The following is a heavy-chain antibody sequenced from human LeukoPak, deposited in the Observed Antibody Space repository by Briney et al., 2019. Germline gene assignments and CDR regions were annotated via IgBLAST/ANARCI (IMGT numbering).Heavy chain of an antibody. CDR1: GFTFSSYA. CDR2: ISGSGGST. Sequence: PGGSLRLSCAASGFTFSSYAMSWVRQAPGEGLEWVSAISGSGGSTYYADSAKGRFTISRDNSKNTLYLQMNSLRAEDTAVYYCAKDRYYYDSSGIPWDTGSWFDPWGQGTLVTVSS. V-gene: IGHV3-23*01. D-gene: IGHD3-22*01. J-gene: IGHJ5*02. CDR3: AKDRYYYDSSGIPWDTGSWFDP.